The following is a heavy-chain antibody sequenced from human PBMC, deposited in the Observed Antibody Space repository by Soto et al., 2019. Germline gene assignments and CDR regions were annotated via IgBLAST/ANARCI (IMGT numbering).Heavy chain of an antibody. CDR1: GVSFGTYT. D-gene: IGHD5-12*01. Sequence: SAEVSWKDSGVSFGTYTLTWVRQAPGQGLEWMGGIIPMFGIINYAQKFQGRVTITADRSTTTAYMELISLRSDDTAVYYCAILTPITGVYWGQGAQVTVSS. V-gene: IGHV1-69*10. J-gene: IGHJ4*02. CDR2: IIPMFGII. CDR3: AILTPITGVY.